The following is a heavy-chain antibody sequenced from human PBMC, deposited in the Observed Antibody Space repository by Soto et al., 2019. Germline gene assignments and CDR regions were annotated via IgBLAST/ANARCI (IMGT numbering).Heavy chain of an antibody. CDR2: IYYSGST. V-gene: IGHV4-59*01. Sequence: SETLSLTCTVSGGSLSRYYWSWIRQPPGQGLEWSGHIYYSGSTSYNPALNSRVTISVVTSKNQFSLKLNSVTAADTAVYYCARLGMRSTKNPIFDYWGQGALVTVSS. D-gene: IGHD1-26*01. J-gene: IGHJ4*02. CDR3: ARLGMRSTKNPIFDY. CDR1: GGSLSRYY.